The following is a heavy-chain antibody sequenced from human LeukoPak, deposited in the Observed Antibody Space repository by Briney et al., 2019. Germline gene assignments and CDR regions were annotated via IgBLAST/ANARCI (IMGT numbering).Heavy chain of an antibody. Sequence: GGSLRLSCAPSGFTFSSYDISWVRQAPGKGLEGVSGISGSGGSTYYADSVKGRFTISRDNSKNTLYLQMNSLRAEDTAVYYCAIGGYSYGYSPKYFDYWGQGTLVTVSS. D-gene: IGHD5-18*01. V-gene: IGHV3-23*01. CDR1: GFTFSSYD. CDR2: ISGSGGST. CDR3: AIGGYSYGYSPKYFDY. J-gene: IGHJ4*02.